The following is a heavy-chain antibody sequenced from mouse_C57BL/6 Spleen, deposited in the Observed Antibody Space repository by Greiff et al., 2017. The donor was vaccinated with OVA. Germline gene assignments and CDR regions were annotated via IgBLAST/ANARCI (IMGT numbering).Heavy chain of an antibody. CDR1: GYTFTSYW. D-gene: IGHD2-4*01. V-gene: IGHV1-61*01. J-gene: IGHJ3*01. CDR3: ARRTYYDYVFAY. CDR2: IYPSDSET. Sequence: QVHVKQPGAELVRPGSSVKLSCKASGYTFTSYWMDWVKQRPGQGLEWIGNIYPSDSETHYNQKFKDKATLTVDKSSSTAYMQLSSLTSEDSAVYYCARRTYYDYVFAYWGQGTLVTVSA.